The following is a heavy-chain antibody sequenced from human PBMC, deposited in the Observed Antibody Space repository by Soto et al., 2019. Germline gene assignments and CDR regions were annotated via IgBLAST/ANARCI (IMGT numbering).Heavy chain of an antibody. D-gene: IGHD1-26*01. J-gene: IGHJ6*02. CDR1: GGTFSSYA. V-gene: IGHV1-69*01. Sequence: QVQLVQSGAEVKKPGSSVKVSCKASGGTFSSYAISWVRQAPGHGLEWMGGIIPIFGTANYAQKFQGRVTITADESTSTAYMELSSLRSEDTAVYYCARGGGSYTGGYYYYGMDVWGQGTTVTVSS. CDR2: IIPIFGTA. CDR3: ARGGGSYTGGYYYYGMDV.